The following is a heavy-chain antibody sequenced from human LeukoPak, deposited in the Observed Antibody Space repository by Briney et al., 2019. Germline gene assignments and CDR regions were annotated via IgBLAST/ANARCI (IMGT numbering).Heavy chain of an antibody. CDR3: ARDTYYYDSSGLGGMDV. V-gene: IGHV4-59*01. J-gene: IGHJ6*02. D-gene: IGHD3-22*01. Sequence: SETLSLTCTVSGGSISSYYWSWIRQPPGKGLEWIGYIYYSGSTNYNPSLKSRVTISVDTSKNQFSLKLSSVTAADTAVYYCARDTYYYDSSGLGGMDVWGQGTTVTVSS. CDR1: GGSISSYY. CDR2: IYYSGST.